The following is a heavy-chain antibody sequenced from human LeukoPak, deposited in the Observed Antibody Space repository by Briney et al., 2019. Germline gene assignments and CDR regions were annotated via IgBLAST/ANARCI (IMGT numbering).Heavy chain of an antibody. CDR2: IYHSGST. CDR3: ARRVYYYDSSGYYYSVYAFDI. J-gene: IGHJ3*02. CDR1: GYSISSGYY. D-gene: IGHD3-22*01. V-gene: IGHV4-38-2*01. Sequence: KPSETLSLTCAVSGYSISSGYYWDWIRQPPGKGLEWIGSIYHSGSTYYNPSLKSRVTISVDTSKNQFSLKLSSVTAADTAVYYCARRVYYYDSSGYYYSVYAFDIWGQGTMVTVSS.